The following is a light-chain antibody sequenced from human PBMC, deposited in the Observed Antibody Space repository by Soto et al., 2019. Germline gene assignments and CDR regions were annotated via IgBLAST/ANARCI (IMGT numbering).Light chain of an antibody. CDR3: QQVNSYPFT. CDR1: LDISNW. CDR2: AAS. V-gene: IGKV1-12*01. Sequence: DIQMTQSPSSVSASVGDRVTITCRASLDISNWLAWYQQKLGKAPKLLIYAASSLHSGAPSRFSGSGSGTDFTPTISSLQPEDIGTYYCQQVNSYPFTFGPGNKVDIK. J-gene: IGKJ3*01.